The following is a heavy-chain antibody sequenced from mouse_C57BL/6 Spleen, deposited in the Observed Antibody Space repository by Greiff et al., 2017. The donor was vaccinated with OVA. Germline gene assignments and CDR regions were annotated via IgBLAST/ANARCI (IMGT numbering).Heavy chain of an antibody. CDR3: ARHGYDSRYYYAMDY. CDR2: ISSGSSTI. CDR1: GFTFSDYG. D-gene: IGHD2-2*01. Sequence: EVQLVESGGGLVKPGGSLKLSCAASGFTFSDYGMHWVRQAPEKGLEWVAYISSGSSTIYYADTVKGRFTISRDNAKNTLFLQMTSLRSEDTAMYYWARHGYDSRYYYAMDYWGQGTSVTVSS. J-gene: IGHJ4*01. V-gene: IGHV5-17*01.